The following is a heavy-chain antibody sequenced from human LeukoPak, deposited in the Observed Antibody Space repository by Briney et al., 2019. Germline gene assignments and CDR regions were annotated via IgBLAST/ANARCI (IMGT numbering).Heavy chain of an antibody. CDR2: ISYDGSNK. V-gene: IGHV3-30-3*01. J-gene: IGHJ5*02. CDR1: GFTFSSYA. Sequence: GGSLRLSCAASGFTFSSYAMHWVRQAPGKGLEWVAVISYDGSNKYYADSVKGRFTISRGNSKNTLYLQMNSLRAEDTAVYYCAREDEELQNWFDPWGQGTLVTVSS. CDR3: AREDEELQNWFDP. D-gene: IGHD1-26*01.